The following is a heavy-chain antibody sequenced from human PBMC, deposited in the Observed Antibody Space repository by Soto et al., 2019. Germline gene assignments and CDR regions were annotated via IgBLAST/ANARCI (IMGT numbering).Heavy chain of an antibody. CDR1: GFTFSSYG. CDR3: AKDESISSWASTYYYYYYGMDV. Sequence: QVQLVESGGGVVQPGRSLRLSCAASGFTFSSYGMHWVRQAPGKGLEWVAVISYDGSNKYYAYSVKGRFTISRDNSKNTLYLQMNSLRAEDTAVYYCAKDESISSWASTYYYYYYGMDVWGQGTTVTVSS. V-gene: IGHV3-30*18. D-gene: IGHD6-13*01. J-gene: IGHJ6*02. CDR2: ISYDGSNK.